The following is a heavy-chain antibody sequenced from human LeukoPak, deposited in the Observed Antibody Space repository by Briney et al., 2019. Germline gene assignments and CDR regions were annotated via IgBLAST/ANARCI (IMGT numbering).Heavy chain of an antibody. J-gene: IGHJ4*02. V-gene: IGHV4-59*01. D-gene: IGHD6-13*01. CDR1: GGSISNYC. Sequence: SETLSLTCTVSGGSISNYCWSWIRQPPGKELDWIAYISHSGSTDYNPSLKSRATISVDTSKSQFSLRLSPVTAADTAVYFCARHSSIWYPFDKWGQGTLVTVSS. CDR2: ISHSGST. CDR3: ARHSSIWYPFDK.